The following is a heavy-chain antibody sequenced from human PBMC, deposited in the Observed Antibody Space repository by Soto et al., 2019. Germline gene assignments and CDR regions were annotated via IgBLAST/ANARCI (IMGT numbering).Heavy chain of an antibody. CDR2: ISGSGGDT. J-gene: IGHJ4*02. CDR1: GFTFSSYA. Sequence: EVQLLESGGGLVQPGGSLRLSCAASGFTFSSYAMSWVRLAPGKGLEWVSVISGSGGDTYYVDSVKGRFTISRGNFKNTLYLQMNSLRAEDTAVYYCAKADGNFKGLIDYWGQGILVTVSS. V-gene: IGHV3-23*01. CDR3: AKADGNFKGLIDY. D-gene: IGHD1-26*01.